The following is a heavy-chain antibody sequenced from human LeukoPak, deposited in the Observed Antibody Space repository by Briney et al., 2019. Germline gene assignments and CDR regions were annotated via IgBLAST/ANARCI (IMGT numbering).Heavy chain of an antibody. CDR1: GFTFSSYS. CDR3: AREVSSSGGFDP. J-gene: IGHJ5*02. CDR2: ISSSSSTI. D-gene: IGHD6-6*01. V-gene: IGHV3-48*01. Sequence: GGSLRLSCAASGFTFSSYSMNWVRQAPGKGLEWVSYISSSSSTIYYADSVKGRFTISRDNSKNTLYLQMNSLRAEDTAVYYCAREVSSSGGFDPWGQGTLVTVSS.